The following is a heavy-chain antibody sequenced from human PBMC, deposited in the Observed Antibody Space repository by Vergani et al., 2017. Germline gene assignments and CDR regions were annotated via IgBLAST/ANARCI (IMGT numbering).Heavy chain of an antibody. D-gene: IGHD6-13*01. V-gene: IGHV4-30-4*08. CDR1: GRSISSGDYY. Sequence: QVQLQESCPGLVKPSQTLSLTCTVSGRSISSGDYYWSWIRQPPGKGLEWIGYIYYSGSPYYNPSLKSRVTISVDPSKNQFPLKLSSVTAADTAVYYCARDRTAGSWYGLFYWGQGTLVTVSS. J-gene: IGHJ4*02. CDR3: ARDRTAGSWYGLFY. CDR2: IYYSGSP.